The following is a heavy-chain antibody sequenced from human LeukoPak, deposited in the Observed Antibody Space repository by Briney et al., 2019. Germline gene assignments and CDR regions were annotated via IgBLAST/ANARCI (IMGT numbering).Heavy chain of an antibody. Sequence: ASVKVSCKASGYTFTSYGISWVRQAPGQGLEWMGWISAYNGNTDYAQKLQGRVTMTTDTSTSTAYMELRSLRSDDTAVYYCARVSEYSSGWYFAYYYYGMDVWGQGTTVTVSS. D-gene: IGHD6-19*01. CDR1: GYTFTSYG. J-gene: IGHJ6*02. CDR3: ARVSEYSSGWYFAYYYYGMDV. V-gene: IGHV1-18*01. CDR2: ISAYNGNT.